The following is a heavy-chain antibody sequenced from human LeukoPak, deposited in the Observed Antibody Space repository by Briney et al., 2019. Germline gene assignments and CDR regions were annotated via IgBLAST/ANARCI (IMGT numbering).Heavy chain of an antibody. D-gene: IGHD2-21*02. Sequence: GGSLRLSCAASGFTFGSYAVSWVRQAPGKGLEWVSTVSGSAASTYYADSVKGRFTVSRDNSKNTLYLQMNSLRAEDTAVYYCAKSPPVTAKGWYFDYWGQGTLVTVSS. CDR3: AKSPPVTAKGWYFDY. CDR2: VSGSAAST. J-gene: IGHJ4*02. CDR1: GFTFGSYA. V-gene: IGHV3-23*01.